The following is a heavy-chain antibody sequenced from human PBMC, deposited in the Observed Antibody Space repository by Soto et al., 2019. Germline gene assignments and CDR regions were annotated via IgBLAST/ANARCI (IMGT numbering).Heavy chain of an antibody. V-gene: IGHV3-15*01. J-gene: IGHJ6*03. D-gene: IGHD1-1*01. CDR2: IKSKTDGGTT. CDR3: TTPTGNYYYYYMDV. Sequence: PGGSLRLSCAASGFTFSNAWMSWVRQAPGKGLEWVGRIKSKTDGGTTDYAAPVKGRFTISRDDSKNTLYLQMNSLKTEDTAVYYCTTPTGNYYYYYMDVWGKGTTVTVSS. CDR1: GFTFSNAW.